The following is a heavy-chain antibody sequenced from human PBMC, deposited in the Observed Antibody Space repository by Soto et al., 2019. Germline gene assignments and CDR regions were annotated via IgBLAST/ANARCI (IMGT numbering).Heavy chain of an antibody. Sequence: PSETLSLTCAVYGGSFSGYYLSWIRQPPGKGLEWIGEINHSGSTNYNPSLKSRVTISVDTSKNQFSLKLSSVTAADTAVYYCARRPIVVVPAAKIPSWFDPWGQGTLVTVSS. CDR3: ARRPIVVVPAAKIPSWFDP. CDR2: INHSGST. J-gene: IGHJ5*02. D-gene: IGHD2-2*01. CDR1: GGSFSGYY. V-gene: IGHV4-34*01.